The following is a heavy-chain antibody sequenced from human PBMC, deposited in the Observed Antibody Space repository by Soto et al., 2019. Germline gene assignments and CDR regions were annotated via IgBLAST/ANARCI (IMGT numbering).Heavy chain of an antibody. CDR2: ISSSSSYI. V-gene: IGHV3-21*01. Sequence: GGSLRLSCAASGFTFSSYSMNWVRQAPGKGLEWVSSISSSSSYIYYADSVKGRFTISRDNAKNTLYLQMNSLRAEDTAVYYCAKDLIAAAGTVVDYWGQGTLVTVSS. CDR3: AKDLIAAAGTVVDY. CDR1: GFTFSSYS. D-gene: IGHD6-13*01. J-gene: IGHJ4*02.